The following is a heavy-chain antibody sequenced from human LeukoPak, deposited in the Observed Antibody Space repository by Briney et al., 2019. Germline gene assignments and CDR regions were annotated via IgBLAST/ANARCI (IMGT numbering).Heavy chain of an antibody. D-gene: IGHD3-10*01. V-gene: IGHV1-3*01. J-gene: IGHJ4*02. CDR1: GYTFTSYA. CDR3: AKVKVGFGEMAYFDY. Sequence: GASVKVSCKASGYTFTSYAMHWVRQAPGQRLEWMGWINAGNGNTKYSRKFQGRVTITRDTSASTAYMELSSLRSEDTAVYYCAKVKVGFGEMAYFDYWGQGTLVTVSS. CDR2: INAGNGNT.